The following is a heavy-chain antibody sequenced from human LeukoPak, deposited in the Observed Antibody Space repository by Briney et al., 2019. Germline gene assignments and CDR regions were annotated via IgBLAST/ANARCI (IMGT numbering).Heavy chain of an antibody. CDR2: IYRSGST. J-gene: IGHJ4*02. CDR3: AGRHTYGHPYYYFDY. Sequence: SETLSLTCTVSGYSISTDYSWGWIRQPPGKGLEWIGTIYRSGSTYYNPSLKSRVTISVDTSKNQFSLKLSSVTAADTAVYYCAGRHTYGHPYYYFDYWGQGTLVTVSS. CDR1: GYSISTDYS. D-gene: IGHD5-18*01. V-gene: IGHV4-38-2*02.